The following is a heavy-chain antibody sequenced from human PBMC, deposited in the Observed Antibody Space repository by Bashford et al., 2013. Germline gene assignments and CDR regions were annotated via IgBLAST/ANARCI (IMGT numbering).Heavy chain of an antibody. CDR2: INPSGGST. D-gene: IGHD1-26*01. CDR3: ARTLRGGSYYNAFDI. V-gene: IGHV1-46*01. CDR1: GYTFTSYY. Sequence: ASVKGSPARASGYTFTSYYMHWVRQAPGQGLEWMGIINPSGGSTSYAQKFQGRVTMTRDTSTSTVYMELSSLRSEDTAVYYCARTLRGGSYYNAFDIWGQGGQWSPSPQ. J-gene: IGHJ3*02.